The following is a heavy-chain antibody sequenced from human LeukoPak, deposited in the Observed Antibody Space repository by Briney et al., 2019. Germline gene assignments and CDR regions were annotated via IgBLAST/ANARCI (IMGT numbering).Heavy chain of an antibody. D-gene: IGHD6-6*01. CDR3: AREYGYSSSSIFYYYYYYMDV. V-gene: IGHV4-31*03. Sequence: SETLSLTCTVSGGSISSGGYYWSWIRQHPGKGLEWIGYIYYSGSTYYNPSLKSRVTISVDTSKNQFSLKLSSVTAADTAVYYCAREYGYSSSSIFYYYYYYMDVWGKGTTVTVSS. CDR2: IYYSGST. J-gene: IGHJ6*03. CDR1: GGSISSGGYY.